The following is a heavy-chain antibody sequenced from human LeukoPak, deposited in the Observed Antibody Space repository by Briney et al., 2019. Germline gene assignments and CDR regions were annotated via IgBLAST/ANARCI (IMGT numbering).Heavy chain of an antibody. J-gene: IGHJ4*02. D-gene: IGHD1-26*01. CDR1: GFSFRYFA. V-gene: IGHV3-64*02. CDR2: INTDGRIT. CDR3: TRDGGSFCDFDY. Sequence: GGSLGLSYVGSGFSFRYFAIHWVRQAPGKGLEYVSVINTDGRITYYADSVKGRFTISRDNSKNTVYLQMGSLRGDDMAVYYCTRDGGSFCDFDYWGQGALVTVSS.